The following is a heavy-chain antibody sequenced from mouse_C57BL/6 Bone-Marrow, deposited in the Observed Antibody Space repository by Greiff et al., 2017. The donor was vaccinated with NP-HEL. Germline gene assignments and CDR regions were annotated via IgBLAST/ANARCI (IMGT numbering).Heavy chain of an antibody. CDR2: IYPGDGDT. CDR1: GYAFSSSW. J-gene: IGHJ2*01. D-gene: IGHD1-1*01. Sequence: QVHVKQSGPELVKPGASVKISCKASGYAFSSSWMNWVKQRPGKGLEWIGRIYPGDGDTNYNGKFKGKATLTADKSSSTAYMQLSSLTSEDSAVYFCARLTTVGGGQGTTLTVSS. V-gene: IGHV1-82*01. CDR3: ARLTTVG.